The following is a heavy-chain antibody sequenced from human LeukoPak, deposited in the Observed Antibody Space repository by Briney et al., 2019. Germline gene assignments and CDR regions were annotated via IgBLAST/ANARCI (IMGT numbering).Heavy chain of an antibody. D-gene: IGHD6-13*01. Sequence: GGSLRLSCAASGFTFNSYGMHWVRQAPGKGLEWVSSISSGSSYIYYAGSVRGRFTISRDNAKNSLYLQMNSLRAEDTAVYYCAGGYSSSWYRFDPWGQGTLVTVSS. J-gene: IGHJ5*02. CDR3: AGGYSSSWYRFDP. CDR1: GFTFNSYG. V-gene: IGHV3-21*01. CDR2: ISSGSSYI.